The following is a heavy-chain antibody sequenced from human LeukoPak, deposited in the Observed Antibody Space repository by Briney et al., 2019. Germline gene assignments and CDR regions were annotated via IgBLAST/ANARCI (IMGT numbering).Heavy chain of an antibody. CDR1: GYTFTSYG. Sequence: ASVKVSCKASGYTFTSYGISWVRQAPGQGLEWMGWISAYNGNTNYAQKLQGRVTMTTDTSTSTAYMELRSLRSDVTAVYYCAREYDILTNDAFDIWGQGTMVTVSS. CDR2: ISAYNGNT. CDR3: AREYDILTNDAFDI. D-gene: IGHD3-9*01. J-gene: IGHJ3*02. V-gene: IGHV1-18*04.